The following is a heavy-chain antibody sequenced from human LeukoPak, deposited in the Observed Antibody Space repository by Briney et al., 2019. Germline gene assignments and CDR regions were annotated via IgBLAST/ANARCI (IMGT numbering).Heavy chain of an antibody. D-gene: IGHD4-23*01. CDR1: GFTVSSNY. CDR3: AKDYGGNPFDH. V-gene: IGHV3-53*01. J-gene: IGHJ4*02. CDR2: SKSGDWT. Sequence: GGSLRLSCAASGFTVSSNYMSWVRQAPGKGLEWVSVASKSGDWTSLAQSVKGRFTVSRDNLKNTFFLQMNSLRDEDTAVYFCAKDYGGNPFDHWGQGTLVTVSS.